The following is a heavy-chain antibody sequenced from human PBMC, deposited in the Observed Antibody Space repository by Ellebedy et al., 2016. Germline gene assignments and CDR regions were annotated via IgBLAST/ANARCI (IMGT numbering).Heavy chain of an antibody. Sequence: GESLKISXAASGFTFSSYSMSWVRQAPGKGLEWVSYISPSSSTIYHVDSVKGRFTISRDNAKNSLYLQMNSLRAEDTALYYCAKDDGRYFEWLGAAPQHYWGQGTLVTVSS. D-gene: IGHD3-9*01. CDR3: AKDDGRYFEWLGAAPQHY. CDR1: GFTFSSYS. V-gene: IGHV3-48*04. CDR2: ISPSSSTI. J-gene: IGHJ4*02.